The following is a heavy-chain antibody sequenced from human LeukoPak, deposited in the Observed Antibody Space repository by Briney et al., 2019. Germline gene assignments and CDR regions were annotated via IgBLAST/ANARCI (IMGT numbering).Heavy chain of an antibody. J-gene: IGHJ4*02. Sequence: SETLSLTCAVSGYSISSGYYWGWLRQPPGKGLEWIGNIYHSGSTYYNPSLKSRVTISVDTSKNQFSLKLSSVTATDTAVYYCARSGDYDFWSGPKYFDYWGQGTLVTVSS. V-gene: IGHV4-38-2*01. CDR3: ARSGDYDFWSGPKYFDY. CDR2: IYHSGST. D-gene: IGHD3-3*01. CDR1: GYSISSGYY.